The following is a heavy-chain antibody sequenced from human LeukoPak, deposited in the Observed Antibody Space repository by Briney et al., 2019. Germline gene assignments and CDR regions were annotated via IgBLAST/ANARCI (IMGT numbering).Heavy chain of an antibody. CDR3: ATIGVYYGSGSSRVFDY. CDR2: IYPGDSDT. V-gene: IGHV5-51*01. Sequence: GESLKISCKGSGYIFTSYWIGWVRHMPGKGLEWMGIIYPGDSDTRYSPSFQGQVTISADKSISTAYLQWSSLKASDTAMYYCATIGVYYGSGSSRVFDYWGQGTLVTVSS. CDR1: GYIFTSYW. J-gene: IGHJ4*02. D-gene: IGHD3-10*01.